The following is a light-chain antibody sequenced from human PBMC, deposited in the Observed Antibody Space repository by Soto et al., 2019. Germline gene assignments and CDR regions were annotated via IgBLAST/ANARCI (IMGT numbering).Light chain of an antibody. J-gene: IGKJ4*01. Sequence: EIVMTQSPATLSVPPGERSTLSCRASKSISSNLAWYQQKSGQAPRLLIYGASTRATGIPARFSGSGSGTEFTLSISSLQSEDLAVYYCQQYHNWPPLTFGGGTKVEI. CDR1: KSISSN. CDR3: QQYHNWPPLT. V-gene: IGKV3-15*01. CDR2: GAS.